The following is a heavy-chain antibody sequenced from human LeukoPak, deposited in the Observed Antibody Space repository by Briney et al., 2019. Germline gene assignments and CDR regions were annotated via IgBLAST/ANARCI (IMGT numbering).Heavy chain of an antibody. Sequence: SETLPLTCTVSGGSVSSGTYYWGWIRQSPDMGLEWIGIISHSGITDYNPSLKSRVTISVDKSKNQFSLQLNSVTPEDTAVYYCARDIYWSYFVGNAFDIWGQGTMVTVSS. CDR2: ISHSGIT. CDR1: GGSVSSGTYY. CDR3: ARDIYWSYFVGNAFDI. J-gene: IGHJ3*02. V-gene: IGHV4-39*07. D-gene: IGHD1-26*01.